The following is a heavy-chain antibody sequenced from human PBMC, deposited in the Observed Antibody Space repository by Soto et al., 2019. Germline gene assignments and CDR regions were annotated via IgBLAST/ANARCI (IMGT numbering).Heavy chain of an antibody. CDR1: GGSFSDYY. D-gene: IGHD6-13*01. J-gene: IGHJ4*02. CDR2: INHSGST. CDR3: ARGSGAWAAARTIHSYFDF. V-gene: IGHV4-34*01. Sequence: SETLSLTCAVYGGSFSDYYWSWIRQPPGKGLEWIGEINHSGSTNYNPSLKSRVTISVDTSKNQFSLKLSSVTAADTAVYYCARGSGAWAAARTIHSYFDFWGQGTLVTVSS.